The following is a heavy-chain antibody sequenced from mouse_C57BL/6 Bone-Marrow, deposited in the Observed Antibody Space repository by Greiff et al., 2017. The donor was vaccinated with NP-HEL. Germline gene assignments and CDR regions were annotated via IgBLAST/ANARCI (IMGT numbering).Heavy chain of an antibody. CDR3: ARPPVELPYYYAMDD. Sequence: EVKLVESGGDLVKPGGSLKLSCAASGFTFSSYGMSWVRQTPDKRLEWVATISSGGSDTYYPDSVKGRFTISRDTAKNTLFLQMHMLTARDTAMEYCARPPVELPYYYAMDDWGQGTSVTASS. D-gene: IGHD2-1*01. V-gene: IGHV5-6*01. CDR2: ISSGGSDT. CDR1: GFTFSSYG. J-gene: IGHJ4*01.